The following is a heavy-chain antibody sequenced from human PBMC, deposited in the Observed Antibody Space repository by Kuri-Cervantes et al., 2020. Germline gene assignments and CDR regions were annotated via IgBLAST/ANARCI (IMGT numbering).Heavy chain of an antibody. CDR1: GGTFSSYA. CDR3: ARWTTGNWFDP. CDR2: IIPIFGTA. D-gene: IGHD1-14*01. Sequence: SVKVSCKASGGTFSSYAISWVRQAPGQGLEWMGGIIPIFGTANYAQKFQGRVTITADESTSTAYTELRSLRYDDTAVYYCARWTTGNWFDPWGQGTLVTVSS. J-gene: IGHJ5*02. V-gene: IGHV1-69*13.